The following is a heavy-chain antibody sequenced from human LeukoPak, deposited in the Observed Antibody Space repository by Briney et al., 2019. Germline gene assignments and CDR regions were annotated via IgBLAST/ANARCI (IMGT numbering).Heavy chain of an antibody. CDR2: ISGRGVST. V-gene: IGHV3-23*01. CDR3: AKTISGYCTRTSCLNWFDP. J-gene: IGHJ5*02. Sequence: RTGGSLRLSCAASGFTFGTYAMSWVRQAPGKGLEWVSAISGRGVSTSYADSVRGRFTISRDNSKNTLYLQMNSLRAEDTALYSCAKTISGYCTRTSCLNWFDPWGPGTLVTVSS. D-gene: IGHD2-2*03. CDR1: GFTFGTYA.